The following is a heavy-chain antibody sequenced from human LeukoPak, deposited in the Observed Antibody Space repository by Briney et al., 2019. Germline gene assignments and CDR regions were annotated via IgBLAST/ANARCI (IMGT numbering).Heavy chain of an antibody. CDR1: GFTFDDYG. Sequence: GGSLRLSCAASGFTFDDYGMSWVRQAPGKGLEWVSAISGSDDTTYYADSVKGRFTISRDDSKNTLYLHMNGLRAEDTAIFYCAKHYYDSTGYASFDYWGQGTLVTVSS. J-gene: IGHJ4*02. CDR3: AKHYYDSTGYASFDY. CDR2: ISGSDDTT. V-gene: IGHV3-23*01. D-gene: IGHD3-22*01.